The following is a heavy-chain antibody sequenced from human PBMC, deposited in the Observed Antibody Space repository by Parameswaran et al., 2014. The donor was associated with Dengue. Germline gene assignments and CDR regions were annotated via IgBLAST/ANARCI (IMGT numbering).Heavy chain of an antibody. D-gene: IGHD6-13*01. CDR3: ARVTGSSWYGGVDY. J-gene: IGHJ4*02. Sequence: WVRQAPGQGLEWMGIINPSGGSTSYAQKFQGRVTMTRDTSTSTVYMELSSLRSEDTAVYYCARVTGSSWYGGVDYWGQGTLVTVSS. CDR2: INPSGGST. V-gene: IGHV1-46*01.